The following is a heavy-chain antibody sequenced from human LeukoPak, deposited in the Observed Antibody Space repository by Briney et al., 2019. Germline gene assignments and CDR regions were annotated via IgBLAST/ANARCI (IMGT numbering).Heavy chain of an antibody. J-gene: IGHJ6*02. CDR1: GFTFSNAW. CDR3: TTDQSSGYYYGLSYYYYYGMDV. D-gene: IGHD3-22*01. Sequence: GGSLRLSCAASGFTFSNAWMSWVRQAPGKGLEWVGRIKSKTDGGTTDYAALVKGRFTISRDDSKNTLYLQMNSLKTEDTAVYYCTTDQSSGYYYGLSYYYYYGMDVWGQGTTVTVSS. V-gene: IGHV3-15*01. CDR2: IKSKTDGGTT.